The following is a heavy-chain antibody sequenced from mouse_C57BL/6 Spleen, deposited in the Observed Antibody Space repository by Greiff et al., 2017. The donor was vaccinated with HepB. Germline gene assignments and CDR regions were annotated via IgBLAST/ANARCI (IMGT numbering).Heavy chain of an antibody. CDR3: VRHPQYYGSSPWYFDV. D-gene: IGHD1-1*01. CDR2: IRSKSNNYAT. CDR1: GFSFNTYA. Sequence: EVQLVESGGGLVQPKGSLKLSCAASGFSFNTYAMNWVRQAPGKGLEWVARIRSKSNNYATYYADSVKDRFTISRDDSESMLYLQMNNLKTEDTAMYYCVRHPQYYGSSPWYFDVWGTGTTVTVSS. J-gene: IGHJ1*03. V-gene: IGHV10-1*01.